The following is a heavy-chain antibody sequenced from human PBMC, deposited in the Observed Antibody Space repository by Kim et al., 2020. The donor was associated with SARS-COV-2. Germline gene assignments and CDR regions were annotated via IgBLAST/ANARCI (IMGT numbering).Heavy chain of an antibody. J-gene: IGHJ3*02. CDR2: IYNSGST. CDR3: ARVGRGGYYEYAFDI. D-gene: IGHD3-22*01. V-gene: IGHV4-61*08. CDR1: GGSISSGGYY. Sequence: SETLSLTCTVSGGSISSGGYYWSWIRQPPGKGLEWIGYIYNSGSTNYNPSLKSRVTISVDTSKNQFSLKLSSVTAADTAVYYCARVGRGGYYEYAFDIWGQGTMVTVSS.